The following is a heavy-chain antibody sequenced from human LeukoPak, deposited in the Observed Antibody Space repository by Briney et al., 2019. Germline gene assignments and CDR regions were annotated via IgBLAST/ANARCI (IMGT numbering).Heavy chain of an antibody. J-gene: IGHJ5*02. Sequence: PGGSLRLSCAASGFTFSSYGMHWVRQAPGKGLEWVAVIWYDGSNKYYGDSVKGRFTISRDNAKNSLYLQMYTLGADDTAVYYCVNGDNRESWGQGTLVTVSS. CDR2: IWYDGSNK. D-gene: IGHD4-17*01. CDR1: GFTFSSYG. V-gene: IGHV3-33*03. CDR3: VNGDNRES.